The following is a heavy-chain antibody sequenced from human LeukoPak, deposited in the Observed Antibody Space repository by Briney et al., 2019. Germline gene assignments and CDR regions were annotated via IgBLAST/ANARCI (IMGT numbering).Heavy chain of an antibody. J-gene: IGHJ4*02. Sequence: GGSLRLSCEASGFTFSAYAMTWVRQAPGKGLEWVSSVGSDNKPHYSESVKGRFAISRDNSKSMLFLQLNSLRAEDTALYYCVRVRGADAAAGIFDFWGQGALVIVSS. V-gene: IGHV3-23*05. CDR2: VGSDNKP. D-gene: IGHD6-13*01. CDR1: GFTFSAYA. CDR3: VRVRGADAAAGIFDF.